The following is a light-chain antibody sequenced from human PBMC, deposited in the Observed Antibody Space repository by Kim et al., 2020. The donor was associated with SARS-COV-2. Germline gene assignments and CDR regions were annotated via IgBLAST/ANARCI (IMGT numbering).Light chain of an antibody. V-gene: IGKV3-15*01. J-gene: IGKJ4*01. Sequence: EIVMTQSPATLSVSPGERATLSCRASQSVSSKLAWYQQKPGQAPRLLIYGASARATTIPARFSGSGSGTEFTLTISSLQSEDFAVYYCQQYNNWPRAFGGGTKVDIK. CDR3: QQYNNWPRA. CDR2: GAS. CDR1: QSVSSK.